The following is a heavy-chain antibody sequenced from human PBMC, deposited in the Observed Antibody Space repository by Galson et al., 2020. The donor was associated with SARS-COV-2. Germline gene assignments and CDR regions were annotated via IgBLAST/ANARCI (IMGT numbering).Heavy chain of an antibody. D-gene: IGHD2-2*01. CDR3: ARGPYIVVVPAAIEDYYFDY. CDR2: ISSSSSYI. CDR1: GFTFSSYS. Sequence: GESLKISCAASGFTFSSYSMNWVRQAPGKGLEWVSSISSSSSYIYYADSVKGRFTISRDNAKNSLYLQMNSLRAEDTAVYYCARGPYIVVVPAAIEDYYFDYWGQGTRVTVSS. V-gene: IGHV3-21*01. J-gene: IGHJ4*02.